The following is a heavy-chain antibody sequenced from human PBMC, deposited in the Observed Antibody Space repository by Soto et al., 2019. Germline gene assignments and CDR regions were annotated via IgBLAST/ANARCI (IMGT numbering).Heavy chain of an antibody. J-gene: IGHJ4*02. CDR1: EYTFTNYA. CDR3: ARDKLLDD. Sequence: ASVKVSCKASEYTFTNYALHWVRQAPGQRLEWMGWINAGNGNTKYSQKFQGRVTITRDTSASTAYMELSSLRSEDTAGYYCARDKLLDDWGQGTLVTVSS. V-gene: IGHV1-3*01. D-gene: IGHD2-15*01. CDR2: INAGNGNT.